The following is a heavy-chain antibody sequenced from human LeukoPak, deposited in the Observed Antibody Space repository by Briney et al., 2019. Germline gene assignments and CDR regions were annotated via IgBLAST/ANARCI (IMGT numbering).Heavy chain of an antibody. CDR3: ARDRAVHRYSSSWLQNNWFDP. J-gene: IGHJ5*02. V-gene: IGHV4-4*07. CDR2: IYTSGST. CDR1: GDSISSYY. D-gene: IGHD6-13*01. Sequence: SETLSLTCTVSGDSISSYYWSWIRQPAGKGLEWIGRIYTSGSTNYNPSLKSRVTMSIDTSKNQFSLKLSSVTAADTAVYYCARDRAVHRYSSSWLQNNWFDPWGQGTLVTVSS.